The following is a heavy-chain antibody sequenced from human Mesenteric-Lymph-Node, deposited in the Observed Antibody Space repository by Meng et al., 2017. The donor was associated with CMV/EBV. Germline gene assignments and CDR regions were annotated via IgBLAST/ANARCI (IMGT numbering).Heavy chain of an antibody. CDR2: ISYDGSNK. CDR1: GFTFSSYA. J-gene: IGHJ4*02. D-gene: IGHD4-17*01. CDR3: AKIATVTKGYYFDY. V-gene: IGHV3-30*04. Sequence: GESLKISCAASGFTFSSYAMHWVRQAPGKGLEWVAVISYDGSNKYYADSVKGRFTISRDNSKNTLYLQMNSLRAEDTAVYYCAKIATVTKGYYFDYWGQGTLVTVSS.